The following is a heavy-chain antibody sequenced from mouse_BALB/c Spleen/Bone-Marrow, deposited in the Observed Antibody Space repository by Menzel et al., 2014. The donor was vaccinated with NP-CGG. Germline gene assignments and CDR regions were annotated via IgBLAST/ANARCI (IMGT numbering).Heavy chain of an antibody. D-gene: IGHD2-10*01. J-gene: IGHJ1*01. CDR2: IWGGGST. Sequence: VKVVESGPGLVAPSQSLSIPCTVSGSSLSRYSVHWVRRPPGKGLEWLGMIWGGGSTDYNSALKSRLSISKDNSKSQVFLKMNSLQTDDTAMYYCARKAYYGNYWYFDVWGAGTTVTVSS. CDR1: GSSLSRYS. CDR3: ARKAYYGNYWYFDV. V-gene: IGHV2-6-4*01.